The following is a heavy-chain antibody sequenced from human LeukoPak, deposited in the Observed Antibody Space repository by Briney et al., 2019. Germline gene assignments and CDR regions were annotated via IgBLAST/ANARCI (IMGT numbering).Heavy chain of an antibody. CDR1: GGSISSSSYY. J-gene: IGHJ5*02. CDR2: IYTSGST. Sequence: SETLSLTCTVSGGSISSSSYYWSWIRQPAGKGLEWIGRIYTSGSTNYNPSLKSRVTMSVDTSKNQFSLKLSSVTAADTAVYYCARGRSCSGGSCHPTVEARFDPWGQGTLVTVSS. V-gene: IGHV4-61*02. CDR3: ARGRSCSGGSCHPTVEARFDP. D-gene: IGHD2-15*01.